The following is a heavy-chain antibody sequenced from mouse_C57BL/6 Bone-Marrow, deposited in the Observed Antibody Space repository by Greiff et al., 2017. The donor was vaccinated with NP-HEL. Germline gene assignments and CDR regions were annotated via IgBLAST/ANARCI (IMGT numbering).Heavy chain of an antibody. V-gene: IGHV1-15*01. J-gene: IGHJ4*01. Sequence: QVQLQQSGAELVRPGASVTLSCKASGYTFTDYEMHWVKQTPVHGLEWIGAIDPETGGTAYNQKFKGKAILTADKSSSTAYMELRSLTSEVSAVYYCTRRLLPYYYAMDYWGQGTSVTVSS. D-gene: IGHD2-3*01. CDR3: TRRLLPYYYAMDY. CDR2: IDPETGGT. CDR1: GYTFTDYE.